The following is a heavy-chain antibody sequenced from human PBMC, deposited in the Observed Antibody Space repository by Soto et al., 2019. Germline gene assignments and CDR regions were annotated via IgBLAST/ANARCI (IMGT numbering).Heavy chain of an antibody. CDR1: GYTFTSYG. V-gene: IGHV1-18*01. Sequence: GASVKVSCKASGYTFTSYGISWVRQAPGQGLEWMGWISAYNGNTNYAQKLQGRVTMTTDTSTSTAYMELRSLRSDDTAVYYCAKDGIKTSQQYYDFWSGYSTPPYYYYGMDVWGQGTTVTVSS. CDR3: AKDGIKTSQQYYDFWSGYSTPPYYYYGMDV. D-gene: IGHD3-3*01. CDR2: ISAYNGNT. J-gene: IGHJ6*02.